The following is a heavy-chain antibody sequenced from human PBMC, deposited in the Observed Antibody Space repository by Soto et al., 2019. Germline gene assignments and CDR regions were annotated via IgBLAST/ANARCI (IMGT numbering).Heavy chain of an antibody. Sequence: SETLSLTCTVSGGSISSYYWSWIRQPPGKGLEWIGYIYYSGSTNYNPSLKSRVTISVDTSKNQFSLKLSSVTAADTAVYYCARDGNHDAFDIWGQGTMVTVSS. V-gene: IGHV4-59*01. J-gene: IGHJ3*02. CDR3: ARDGNHDAFDI. CDR1: GGSISSYY. D-gene: IGHD1-1*01. CDR2: IYYSGST.